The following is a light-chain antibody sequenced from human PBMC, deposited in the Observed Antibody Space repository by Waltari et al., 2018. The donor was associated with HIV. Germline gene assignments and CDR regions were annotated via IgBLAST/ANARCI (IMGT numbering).Light chain of an antibody. CDR2: EVS. CDR3: NSYAGSNNLV. J-gene: IGLJ2*01. V-gene: IGLV2-8*01. CDR1: SSDVRGYNY. Sequence: QSALTQPPSASGSPGQPVTIPCTGSSSDVRGYNYASCYQQHPGKAPKRMIYEVSKRPSGVPDRFSGSKSGNTASLTVSGLHAEDEADYYCNSYAGSNNLVFGGGTKLTVL.